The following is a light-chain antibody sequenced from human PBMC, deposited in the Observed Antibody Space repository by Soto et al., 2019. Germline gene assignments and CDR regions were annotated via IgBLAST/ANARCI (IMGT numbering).Light chain of an antibody. CDR1: SSGVGRYNL. CDR3: CSYAGSSTFNWV. Sequence: SALTQPASVSGSPGQSITISCTGTSSGVGRYNLVSWYQQHPGKAPKLMIYEGSKRPSGVSNRFSGSKSGNTASLTISGLQAEDEADYYCCSYAGSSTFNWVFGGGTKLTVL. CDR2: EGS. J-gene: IGLJ3*02. V-gene: IGLV2-23*03.